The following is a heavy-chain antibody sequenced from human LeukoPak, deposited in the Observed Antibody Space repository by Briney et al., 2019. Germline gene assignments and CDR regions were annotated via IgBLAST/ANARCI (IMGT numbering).Heavy chain of an antibody. CDR1: GFVVSTNY. D-gene: IGHD3-22*01. CDR2: IYKDGRT. V-gene: IGHV3-53*01. Sequence: PGGSLRLSCAASGFVVSTNYMTWVRQPPRKGLEWVSVIYKDGRTFYTDSVKGRFTISRDNSKNTVYLQMSSLRVEDTAVYYCAKSLTYYHENSDSIWGQGTLVTVSS. J-gene: IGHJ4*02. CDR3: AKSLTYYHENSDSI.